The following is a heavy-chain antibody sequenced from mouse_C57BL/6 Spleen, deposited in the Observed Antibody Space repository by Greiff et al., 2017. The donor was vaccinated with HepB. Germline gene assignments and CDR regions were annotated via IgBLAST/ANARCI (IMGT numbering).Heavy chain of an antibody. J-gene: IGHJ4*01. CDR3: AREGYGSSSYYAMDY. V-gene: IGHV1-39*01. D-gene: IGHD1-1*01. CDR2: INPNYGTT. CDR1: GYSFTDYN. Sequence: LVESGPELVKPGASVKISCKASGYSFTDYNMNWVKQSNGKSLEWIGVINPNYGTTSYNQKFKGKATLTVDQSSSTAYMQLNSLTSEDSAVYYCAREGYGSSSYYAMDYWGQGTSVTVSS.